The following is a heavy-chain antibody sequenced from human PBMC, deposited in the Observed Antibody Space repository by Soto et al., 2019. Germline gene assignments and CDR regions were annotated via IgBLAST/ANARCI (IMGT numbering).Heavy chain of an antibody. Sequence: QVQLQQWGAGLLKPSETLSLTCTVNGGSLTGYYWSWIRQPPGKGLEWIGEVKDGGSTNYSPSLRGRVSISADTSKNHFSLRLNSVTAADTAVYFCARGQEGIVATHWDQGVLVTVSS. D-gene: IGHD5-12*01. CDR1: GGSLTGYY. J-gene: IGHJ4*02. CDR2: VKDGGST. CDR3: ARGQEGIVATH. V-gene: IGHV4-34*01.